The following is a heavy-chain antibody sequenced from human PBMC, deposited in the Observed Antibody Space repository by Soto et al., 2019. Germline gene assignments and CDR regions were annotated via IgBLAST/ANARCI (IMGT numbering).Heavy chain of an antibody. CDR1: GFTFSSFG. CDR2: IWYDGSKK. CDR3: ARDASYDSLWSGYYPSRNGMDV. Sequence: QVQVVESGGGVVQPGRSLRLSCAASGFTFSSFGMHWVRQAPGKGLEWVSLIWYDGSKKSYGDSVKGRFTISRDTSRNTVYLQMNSLRAYDTAVYYWARDASYDSLWSGYYPSRNGMDVWGQGTTVTVSS. J-gene: IGHJ6*02. D-gene: IGHD3-3*01. V-gene: IGHV3-33*01.